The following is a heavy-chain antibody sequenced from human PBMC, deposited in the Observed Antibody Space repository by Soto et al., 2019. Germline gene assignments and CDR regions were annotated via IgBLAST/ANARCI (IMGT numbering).Heavy chain of an antibody. V-gene: IGHV4-31*03. J-gene: IGHJ4*02. D-gene: IGHD5-12*01. Sequence: QVQLQESGPGLVNPSQTLSLTCTVSGGSISSGGSYWSWIRQHPGKGLEWIGYIYYSGSIYYSPSLKGRLTISIDTSKNRFSLKLSSVTAADTAVYYCARDEGGYNHFDYWGQGTLVTVSS. CDR2: IYYSGSI. CDR1: GGSISSGGSY. CDR3: ARDEGGYNHFDY.